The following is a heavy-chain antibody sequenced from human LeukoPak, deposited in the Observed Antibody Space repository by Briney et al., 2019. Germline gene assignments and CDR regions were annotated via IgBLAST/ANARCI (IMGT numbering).Heavy chain of an antibody. CDR1: GFTFSSYS. CDR2: ISSSSSYI. CDR3: ASSVVPAAVLDY. V-gene: IGHV3-21*01. J-gene: IGHJ4*02. Sequence: GGSLRLSCAASGFTFSSYSMNWVRQAPGKGLEWVSSISSSSSYIYYADSVKGRLTISRDNAKNSLYLQMNSLRAEDTAVYYCASSVVPAAVLDYWGQGTLVTVPS. D-gene: IGHD2-2*01.